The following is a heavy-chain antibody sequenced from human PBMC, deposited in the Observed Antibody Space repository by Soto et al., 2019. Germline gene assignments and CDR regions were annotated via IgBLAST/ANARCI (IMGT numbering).Heavy chain of an antibody. CDR2: ISGSGGST. CDR3: AKDRGRGYDWFDS. CDR1: GFTFSSYA. V-gene: IGHV3-23*01. Sequence: EVQLLESGGGLVQPGGSLRLSCAASGFTFSSYAMSWVRQAPGKGLEWVSAISGSGGSTFYADSVKGRFTISRDTSKKAMFLQMHSLRAEDTGVDYCAKDRGRGYDWFDSWGQGTLVTVSS. D-gene: IGHD5-12*01. J-gene: IGHJ5*01.